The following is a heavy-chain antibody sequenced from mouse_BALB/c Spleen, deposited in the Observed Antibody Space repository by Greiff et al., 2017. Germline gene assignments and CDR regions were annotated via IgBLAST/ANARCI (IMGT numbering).Heavy chain of an antibody. CDR2: ISSGGST. Sequence: EVKLVESGGGLVKPGGSLKLSCAASGFTFSSYAMSWVRQTPEKRLEWVASISSGGSTYYPDSVKGRFTISRDNARNILYLQMSSLRSEDTAMYYCARGDGNYPRSMDYWGQGTSVTVSS. CDR1: GFTFSSYA. CDR3: ARGDGNYPRSMDY. J-gene: IGHJ4*01. V-gene: IGHV5-6-5*01. D-gene: IGHD2-1*01.